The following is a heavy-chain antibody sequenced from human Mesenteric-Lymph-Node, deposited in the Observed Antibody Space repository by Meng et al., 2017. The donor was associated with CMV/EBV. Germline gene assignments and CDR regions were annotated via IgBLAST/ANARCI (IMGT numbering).Heavy chain of an antibody. D-gene: IGHD1-7*01. J-gene: IGHJ3*02. CDR2: ISSSSSYI. V-gene: IGHV3-21*01. CDR3: ARLYNWNYAAFNI. CDR1: GFTFSSYS. Sequence: GESLKISCAASGFTFSSYSMNWVRQAPEKGLEWVSSISSSSSYIYYADSVKGRFTISRDNAKNSLYLQMNSLRAEDTAVYYCARLYNWNYAAFNIWGQGTMVTVSS.